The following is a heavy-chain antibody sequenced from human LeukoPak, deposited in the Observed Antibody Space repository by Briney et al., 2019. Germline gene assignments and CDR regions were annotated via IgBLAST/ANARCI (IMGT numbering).Heavy chain of an antibody. V-gene: IGHV3-23*01. CDR2: ISGSGGST. Sequence: GGSLRLSCEATGFTFSNYGMHWVRQAPGKGLEWVSAISGSGGSTYYADSVKGRFTISRDNSKNTLYLQMNSLRAEDTAVYYCAKDGPYGGNAFDYWGQGTLVTVSS. CDR3: AKDGPYGGNAFDY. D-gene: IGHD4-23*01. J-gene: IGHJ4*02. CDR1: GFTFSNYG.